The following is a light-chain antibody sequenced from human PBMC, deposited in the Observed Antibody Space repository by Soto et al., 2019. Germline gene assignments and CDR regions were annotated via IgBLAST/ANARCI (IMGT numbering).Light chain of an antibody. CDR1: QGISNY. CDR2: DSS. J-gene: IGKJ1*01. V-gene: IGKV1-39*01. Sequence: IQLTQSPSSLSASVGDRVTITCRASQGISNYLNWYQQKPGEAPTLLVYDSSTLQSGVPSRFSGSGFGAEFTLTVSSLQPEDFATYYCQQSYSNPTWTFGQGTKVDIK. CDR3: QQSYSNPTWT.